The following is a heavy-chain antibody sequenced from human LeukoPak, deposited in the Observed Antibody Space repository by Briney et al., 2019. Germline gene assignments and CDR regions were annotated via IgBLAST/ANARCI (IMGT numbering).Heavy chain of an antibody. CDR3: ATGPRSAYCGGDCYSGFDY. V-gene: IGHV3-30-3*02. Sequence: GGSLTLSCSASGFTFSTVAMHWVPQGPGQGLVWVSIVQTDGRIKYYADSVKGRFTISRDDSKNTLYLQMNSLRAEDTAVYYCATGPRSAYCGGDCYSGFDYWGQGTPVTVSS. J-gene: IGHJ4*02. CDR1: GFTFSTVA. D-gene: IGHD2-21*02. CDR2: VQTDGRIK.